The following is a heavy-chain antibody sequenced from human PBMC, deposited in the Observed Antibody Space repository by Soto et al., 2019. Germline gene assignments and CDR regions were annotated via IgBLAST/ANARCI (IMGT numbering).Heavy chain of an antibody. D-gene: IGHD2-15*01. Sequence: QVQLVQSGAEVKKPGSSVKVSCKASGGTFSSYTISWVRQAPGQGLEWMGRIIPILGIANYAQKFQGRVTITADKSTSTAXXEXSXXRSEDTAVYYCARDQLGYCSGGSCYADYYYYGMDVWGQGTTVTVSS. CDR1: GGTFSSYT. CDR3: ARDQLGYCSGGSCYADYYYYGMDV. V-gene: IGHV1-69*08. CDR2: IIPILGIA. J-gene: IGHJ6*02.